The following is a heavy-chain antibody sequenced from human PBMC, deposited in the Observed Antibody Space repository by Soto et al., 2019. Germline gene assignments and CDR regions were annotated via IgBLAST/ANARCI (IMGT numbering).Heavy chain of an antibody. CDR1: GGSFSGYY. V-gene: IGHV4-34*01. CDR2: INHSGST. J-gene: IGHJ6*02. D-gene: IGHD4-4*01. Sequence: ETLSLTCAVYGGSFSGYYWSWIRQPPGKGLEWIGEINHSGSTNYNPSLKSRVTISVDTSKNQFSLKLSSVTAADTAVYYCARDTTVTGYYYYYGMDVWGQGTTVTVSS. CDR3: ARDTTVTGYYYYYGMDV.